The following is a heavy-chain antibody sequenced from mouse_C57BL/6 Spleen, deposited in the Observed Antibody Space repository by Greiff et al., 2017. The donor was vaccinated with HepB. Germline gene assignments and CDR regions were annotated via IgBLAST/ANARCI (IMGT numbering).Heavy chain of an antibody. CDR3: TRDMESIYYYGSSAMDY. J-gene: IGHJ4*01. D-gene: IGHD1-1*01. CDR2: ISSGGDYI. V-gene: IGHV5-9-1*02. Sequence: EVHLVESGEGLVKPGGSLKLSCAASGFTFSSYAMSWVRQTPEKRLEWVAYISSGGDYIYYADTVKGRFTISRDNARNTLYLQMSSLKSEDTAMYYCTRDMESIYYYGSSAMDYWGQGTSVTVSS. CDR1: GFTFSSYA.